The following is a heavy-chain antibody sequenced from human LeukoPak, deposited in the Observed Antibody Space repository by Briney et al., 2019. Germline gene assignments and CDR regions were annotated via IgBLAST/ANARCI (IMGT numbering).Heavy chain of an antibody. J-gene: IGHJ5*02. V-gene: IGHV4-4*07. CDR3: ARDRGGRYCSSTSCYLFRFDP. D-gene: IGHD2-2*01. Sequence: SETLSLTCTVSGGSISSYYWSWIRQPAGKGLEWIGRIYTSGSTNYNPSLKSRVTMSVDTSKNQFSLKLSSVTAADTAVYYCARDRGGRYCSSTSCYLFRFDPWGQGTLVTVSS. CDR1: GGSISSYY. CDR2: IYTSGST.